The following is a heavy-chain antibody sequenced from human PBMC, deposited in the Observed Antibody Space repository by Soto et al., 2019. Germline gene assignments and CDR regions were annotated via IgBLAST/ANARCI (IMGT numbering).Heavy chain of an antibody. Sequence: GGSLRLSCAASGFTFGNYGMNWVRQAPGKGLEWVAIISYDGSNKYYADSVKGRFTISRDNSKNTLYLQMNSLRAEDTAVYYCAKGYDILTGYYGVLAPSPYYGMDVWGQGTTVTVSS. CDR2: ISYDGSNK. V-gene: IGHV3-30*18. D-gene: IGHD3-9*01. CDR3: AKGYDILTGYYGVLAPSPYYGMDV. CDR1: GFTFGNYG. J-gene: IGHJ6*02.